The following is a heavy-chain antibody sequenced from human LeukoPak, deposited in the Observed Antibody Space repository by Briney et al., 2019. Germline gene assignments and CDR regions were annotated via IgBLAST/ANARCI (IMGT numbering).Heavy chain of an antibody. CDR1: GYTFTSYG. V-gene: IGHV1-18*01. J-gene: IGHJ3*02. Sequence: ASVKVSCKASGYTFTSYGISWVRQAPGQGLEWMGWISAYNGNTKYAKKLQGRVTMTTDTSTSTAYMHLRSLRSDHTAVYYCARDSALWQRSDIVGATRVAFDIWGQGTMVTVSS. CDR2: ISAYNGNT. CDR3: ARDSALWQRSDIVGATRVAFDI. D-gene: IGHD1-26*01.